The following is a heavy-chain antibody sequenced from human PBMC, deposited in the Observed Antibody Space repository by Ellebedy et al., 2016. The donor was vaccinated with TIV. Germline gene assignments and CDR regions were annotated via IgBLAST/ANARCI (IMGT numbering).Heavy chain of an antibody. Sequence: GESLKISCKGSGYSFTSYWIGWVRQMPGKGLEWMGIIYPGDSDTRYSPSFEGQVTISADKSISTAYLQWSSLKASDTAMYFCARPQKRYYYGSGTGMDVWGQGTTVTVFS. CDR2: IYPGDSDT. D-gene: IGHD3-10*01. J-gene: IGHJ6*02. CDR3: ARPQKRYYYGSGTGMDV. CDR1: GYSFTSYW. V-gene: IGHV5-51*01.